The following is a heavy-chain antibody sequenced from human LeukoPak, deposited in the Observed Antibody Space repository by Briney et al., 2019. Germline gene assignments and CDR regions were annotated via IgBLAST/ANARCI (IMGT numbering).Heavy chain of an antibody. CDR1: GFIFRDSA. D-gene: IGHD4-17*01. Sequence: QPGGSLKLSCAASGFIFRDSAVHWVRQACGKRLEWVGRIRSKANSFATAYGESVKGRFTVSRDDSKNTAYLQMNSLKTEDTAVYYCTGHSSANGDYYFDSWGQGTPVTVSS. CDR3: TGHSSANGDYYFDS. V-gene: IGHV3-73*01. CDR2: IRSKANSFAT. J-gene: IGHJ4*02.